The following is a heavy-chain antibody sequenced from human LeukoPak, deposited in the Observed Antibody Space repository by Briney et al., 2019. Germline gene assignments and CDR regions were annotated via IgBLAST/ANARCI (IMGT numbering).Heavy chain of an antibody. V-gene: IGHV4-4*07. CDR1: GDSISNYY. D-gene: IGHD6-19*01. CDR2: IYTSGST. CDR3: AKGWDPIAVAGSRGAFDI. J-gene: IGHJ3*02. Sequence: SETLSLTCTVSGDSISNYYWSWIRQPAGKGLEWIGRIYTSGSTNYNPSLKSRVTMSVDTSKNQFSLKLSSVTAADTAVYYCAKGWDPIAVAGSRGAFDIWGQGTMVTVSS.